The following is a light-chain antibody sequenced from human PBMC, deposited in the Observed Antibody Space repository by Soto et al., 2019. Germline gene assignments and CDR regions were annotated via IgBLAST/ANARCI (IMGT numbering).Light chain of an antibody. J-gene: IGKJ2*01. V-gene: IGKV2-30*02. CDR3: MQGSHWPYT. Sequence: DVVLTQSPLSLPVTLGQPASISCRSSQSLVHSDGIFYLNWFQQRPGQSPRRLIYKVSNRDYGVPDRFNGSGSGTDITLEISRVEAEDVGVYYCMQGSHWPYTFGQGTKLEIK. CDR1: QSLVHSDGIFY. CDR2: KVS.